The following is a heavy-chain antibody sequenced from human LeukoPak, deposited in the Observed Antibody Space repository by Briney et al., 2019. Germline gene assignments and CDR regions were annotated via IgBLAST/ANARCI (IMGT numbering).Heavy chain of an antibody. Sequence: EAGGSLRLSCAASGFTFSDYYMSWIRQAPGKGLEWVSYISSSGSTIYYADSVKGRFAISRDNAKNSLYLQMNSLRAEDTAVYYCARDPRDYGEPYWGQGTLVTVSS. CDR1: GFTFSDYY. V-gene: IGHV3-11*01. CDR3: ARDPRDYGEPY. CDR2: ISSSGSTI. J-gene: IGHJ4*02. D-gene: IGHD4-17*01.